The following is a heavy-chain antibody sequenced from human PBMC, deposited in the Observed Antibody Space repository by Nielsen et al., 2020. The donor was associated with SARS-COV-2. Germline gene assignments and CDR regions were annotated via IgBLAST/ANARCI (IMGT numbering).Heavy chain of an antibody. CDR3: ARLSNFWSGYNDY. CDR1: GFTFSSYA. CDR2: ISYDGSNK. V-gene: IGHV3-30-3*01. J-gene: IGHJ4*02. Sequence: GGSLRLSCAASGFTFSSYAMHWVRQAPGKGLEWVAVISYDGSNKYYADSVKGRFTISRDNSNNTLFLQMDSLTADDTAVYFCARLSNFWSGYNDYWGQGTLVIVSS. D-gene: IGHD3-3*01.